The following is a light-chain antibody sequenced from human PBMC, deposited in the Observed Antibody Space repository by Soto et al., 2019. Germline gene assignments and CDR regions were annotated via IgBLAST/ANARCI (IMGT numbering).Light chain of an antibody. J-gene: IGLJ1*01. CDR1: SSDVGYYNR. V-gene: IGLV2-18*02. Sequence: SVLTQPPSVSGSPGQSVAISCTGTSSDVGYYNRVSWYQQPPGTAPKLMIYDVGNRPSGIPDRFSGSKSGNAASLTISGLQAEDEADYYCSSYTTSSTYVFGTGTKSPS. CDR2: DVG. CDR3: SSYTTSSTYV.